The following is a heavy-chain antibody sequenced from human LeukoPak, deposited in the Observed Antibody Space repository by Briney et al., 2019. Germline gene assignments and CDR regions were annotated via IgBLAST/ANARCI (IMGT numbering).Heavy chain of an antibody. CDR3: ARDLFSGRGAIDC. Sequence: GGSLRLSCAASAFTFSSYSMNWLRQAPGQGLEWVSSISSSSSYIYYADSVKGRFTISRDNGKNSLYLQMSGLRAEDTAVYYCARDLFSGRGAIDCWGQGTLVTVSS. D-gene: IGHD2-15*01. V-gene: IGHV3-21*01. J-gene: IGHJ4*02. CDR2: ISSSSSYI. CDR1: AFTFSSYS.